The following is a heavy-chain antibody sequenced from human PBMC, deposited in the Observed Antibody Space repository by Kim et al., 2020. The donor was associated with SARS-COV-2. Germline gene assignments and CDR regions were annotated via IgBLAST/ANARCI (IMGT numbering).Heavy chain of an antibody. Sequence: SETLSLTCTVSGGSISSSSYYWGWIRQPPGKGLEWIGSIYYSGSTYYNPSLKSRVTISVDTSKNQFSLKLSSVTAADTAVYYCARAYGDWDPYYFDYWGQGTLVTVSS. D-gene: IGHD4-17*01. J-gene: IGHJ4*02. CDR1: GGSISSSSYY. CDR2: IYYSGST. CDR3: ARAYGDWDPYYFDY. V-gene: IGHV4-39*07.